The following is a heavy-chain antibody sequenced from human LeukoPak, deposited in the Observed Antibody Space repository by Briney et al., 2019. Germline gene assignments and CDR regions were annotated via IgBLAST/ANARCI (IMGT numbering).Heavy chain of an antibody. J-gene: IGHJ6*02. CDR3: AREPWGAKGAAWGMDV. CDR1: GFTFSSYG. V-gene: IGHV3-33*01. D-gene: IGHD1-26*01. CDR2: IWYDGSNK. Sequence: GGSLRLSCAASGFTFSSYGMHWVRQAPGKGLEWVAVIWYDGSNKYYADSVKGRFTISRDISKNTLYLQMDSLRAEDTAVYYCAREPWGAKGAAWGMDVWGQGTTVTVSS.